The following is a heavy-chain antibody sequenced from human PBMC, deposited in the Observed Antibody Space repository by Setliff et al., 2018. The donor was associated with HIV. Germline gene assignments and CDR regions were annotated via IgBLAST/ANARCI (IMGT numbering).Heavy chain of an antibody. Sequence: SETLSLTCTVSGGSISSGTYYWSWIRQPAGKGLEWIGHIYTSGSTSGSANYNPSLKSRVTISVDMSKNQFSLKLNSVTAADTAVYHCAREVGTRYMDVWGKGTTVTVSS. CDR2: IYT. CDR1: GGSISSGTYY. V-gene: IGHV4-61*09. J-gene: IGHJ6*03. CDR3: AREVGTRYMDV. D-gene: IGHD1-26*01.